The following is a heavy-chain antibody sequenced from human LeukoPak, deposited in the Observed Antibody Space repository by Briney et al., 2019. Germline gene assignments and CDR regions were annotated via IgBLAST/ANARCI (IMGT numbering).Heavy chain of an antibody. V-gene: IGHV5-51*01. CDR2: IYLGDSDT. Sequence: GGSLKFSCKGSGYSFTSYWIGWVRQMPGKGLEWMGIIYLGDSDTRYSPSFQGQVTISADKSISTAYLQWSSLKASDTAMYYCARIVVPAAITSGFDYWGQGTLVTVSS. CDR1: GYSFTSYW. CDR3: ARIVVPAAITSGFDY. J-gene: IGHJ4*02. D-gene: IGHD2-2*01.